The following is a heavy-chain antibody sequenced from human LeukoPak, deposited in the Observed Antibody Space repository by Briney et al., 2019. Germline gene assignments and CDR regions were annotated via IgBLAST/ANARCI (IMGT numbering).Heavy chain of an antibody. CDR3: AKDQPRWVVVVAATDY. J-gene: IGHJ4*02. CDR2: ISYDGSNK. V-gene: IGHV3-30*18. Sequence: GRSLRLSCAASGFTFSSYGMHWVRQAPGKGLEWVAVISYDGSNKYYANSVKGRFTISRDDSKNTLYLQMNSLRAEDTAVYYCAKDQPRWVVVVAATDYWGQGTLVTVSS. D-gene: IGHD2-15*01. CDR1: GFTFSSYG.